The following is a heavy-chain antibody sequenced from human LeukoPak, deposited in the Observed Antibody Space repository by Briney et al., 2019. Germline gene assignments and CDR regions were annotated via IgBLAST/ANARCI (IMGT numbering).Heavy chain of an antibody. CDR1: GYTFTGYY. CDR3: ARDEGFINDYYDSSGYYY. Sequence: ASVKVSCKASGYTFTGYYMHWVRQAPGQGLEWMGWINPNSGGTNYAQKFQGRVTMTRDTSISTAYMELSRLRSDDTAVYYCARDEGFINDYYDSSGYYYWGQGTLVTVSS. V-gene: IGHV1-2*02. J-gene: IGHJ4*02. D-gene: IGHD3-22*01. CDR2: INPNSGGT.